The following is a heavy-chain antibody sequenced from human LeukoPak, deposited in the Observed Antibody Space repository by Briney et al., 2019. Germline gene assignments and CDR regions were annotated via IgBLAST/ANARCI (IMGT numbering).Heavy chain of an antibody. CDR1: GGSFSGYY. CDR2: INHSGST. D-gene: IGHD1-26*01. J-gene: IGHJ4*02. V-gene: IGHV4-34*01. CDR3: SGNYWEFDY. Sequence: SETLSLTCAVYGGSFSGYYWSWIRQPPGKGLEWIGEINHSGSTNYNPSLKSRVTISVDTSKNQFSLKLSSVTAADTAVYYCSGNYWEFDYWGQGTLVTVSS.